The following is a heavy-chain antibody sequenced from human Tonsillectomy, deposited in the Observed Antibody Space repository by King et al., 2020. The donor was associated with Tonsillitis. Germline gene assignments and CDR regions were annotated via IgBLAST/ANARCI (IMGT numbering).Heavy chain of an antibody. D-gene: IGHD2-8*01. Sequence: EVQLVESGGGLVQPGESLRLSCAASGFTFSDYAMGWVRQAPGKGLEWVSLIRKSADSTNYADSVKGRFTISRDNSQNTLYLQMSNLRAEDTALYYCAKYAGHPLGPYYFDYWGQGTLVTVSS. J-gene: IGHJ4*02. V-gene: IGHV3-23*04. CDR3: AKYAGHPLGPYYFDY. CDR2: IRKSADST. CDR1: GFTFSDYA.